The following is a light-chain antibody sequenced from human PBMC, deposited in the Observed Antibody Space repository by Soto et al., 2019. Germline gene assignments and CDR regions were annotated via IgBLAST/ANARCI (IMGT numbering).Light chain of an antibody. CDR2: LGS. CDR3: MRSVQPPIT. Sequence: EPASISCRSGQSLQHRNGYNYLAWYLQKPGQSPQLLIYLGSLRASGVPDRFRGSGSGTDFTLKISRVEAEDVGVYYCMRSVQPPITFGQGTRLEIK. V-gene: IGKV2-28*01. J-gene: IGKJ5*01. CDR1: QSLQHRNGYNY.